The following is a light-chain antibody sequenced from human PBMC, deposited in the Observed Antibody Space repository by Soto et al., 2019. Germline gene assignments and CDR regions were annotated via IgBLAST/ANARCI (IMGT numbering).Light chain of an antibody. J-gene: IGKJ4*01. V-gene: IGKV3-11*01. CDR3: QQRSNWFT. CDR2: DAS. CDR1: QSVSSY. Sequence: EIVLTQSPATLSLSPGERATLSCRASQSVSSYLAWYQQKPGQAPRLLIYDASNRATGIPARFSGSGSGTDFRLTISSLEPEDFAVYYCQQRSNWFTFGGGTKVEIK.